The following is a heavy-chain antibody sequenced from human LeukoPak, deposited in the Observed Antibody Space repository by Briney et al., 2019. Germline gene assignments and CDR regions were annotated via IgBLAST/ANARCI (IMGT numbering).Heavy chain of an antibody. J-gene: IGHJ4*02. Sequence: SSISSSSSYIYYADSVKGRFTISRDNAKNSLYLQMNSLRAEDTAVYYCARDPTFYSSSWYDYWGQGTLVTVSS. V-gene: IGHV3-21*01. CDR3: ARDPTFYSSSWYDY. CDR2: ISSSSSYI. D-gene: IGHD6-13*01.